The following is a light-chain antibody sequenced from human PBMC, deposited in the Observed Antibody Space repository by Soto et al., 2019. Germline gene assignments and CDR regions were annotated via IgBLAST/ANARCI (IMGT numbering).Light chain of an antibody. Sequence: DIQMTQSPSTLSASVGDRVTITGRASQRINNWLAWYQQKPRKAPKLLIYKASILESGVPSRFSGSGSGTEFTLTISSLQPDDFATYYCQQYNRYSWTFGQGTNVEIK. J-gene: IGKJ1*01. CDR3: QQYNRYSWT. V-gene: IGKV1-5*03. CDR2: KAS. CDR1: QRINNW.